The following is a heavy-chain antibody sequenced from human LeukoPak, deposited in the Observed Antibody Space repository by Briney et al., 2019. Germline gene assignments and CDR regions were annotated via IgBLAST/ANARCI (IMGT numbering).Heavy chain of an antibody. D-gene: IGHD5-18*01. J-gene: IGHJ6*02. CDR3: AKLTSGWSGYSYGYSYGMDV. Sequence: PGGSLRLSCAASGFTFSSYWMSWVRQAPGKGLEWVANIKQDGSEKYYVDSVKGRFTISRDNAKNSLYLQMNSLRAEDTAVYYCAKLTSGWSGYSYGYSYGMDVWGQGTTVTVSS. CDR1: GFTFSSYW. V-gene: IGHV3-7*03. CDR2: IKQDGSEK.